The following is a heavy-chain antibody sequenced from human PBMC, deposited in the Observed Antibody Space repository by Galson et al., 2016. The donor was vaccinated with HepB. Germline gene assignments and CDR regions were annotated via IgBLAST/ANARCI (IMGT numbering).Heavy chain of an antibody. CDR3: ARMPDS. Sequence: QIQLQESGPGLVKPSQTLSLTCTVSGGSITSGTKYWTWIRPPAGKGLEWIGGSSTRGTANYNPSLRSRVTISLDTSKTHLSLKLRSVTASDTAMYYCARMPDSWGQGTLVTVSS. CDR2: SSTRGTA. V-gene: IGHV4-61*02. CDR1: GGSITSGTKY. D-gene: IGHD2-2*01. J-gene: IGHJ4*02.